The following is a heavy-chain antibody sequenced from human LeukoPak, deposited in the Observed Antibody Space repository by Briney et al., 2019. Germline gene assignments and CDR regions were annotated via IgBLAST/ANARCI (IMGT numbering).Heavy chain of an antibody. J-gene: IGHJ4*02. CDR1: GFTVSSNY. CDR2: IYSGGST. D-gene: IGHD1-14*01. Sequence: GGSLRLSCAASGFTVSSNYMSWVRQAPGKGLEWVSVIYSGGSTYYADSVKGRFTFSRDNSKNTLYLQMNSLRAEDTAVYYCARERPDSRNLDSWGRGALVTVSS. V-gene: IGHV3-66*01. CDR3: ARERPDSRNLDS.